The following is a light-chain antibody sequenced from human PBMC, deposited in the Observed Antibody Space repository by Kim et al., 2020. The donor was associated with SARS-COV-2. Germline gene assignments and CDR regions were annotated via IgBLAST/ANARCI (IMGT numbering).Light chain of an antibody. V-gene: IGKV3-11*01. CDR2: DVS. Sequence: LSPGESATRSCRASQSARSYLTWYQQKPGQTPRLLIYDVSNRATGIPARFSGSGSGTNFTLTISSLETEDFAVYYCQQRSSWPITFGQGTRLEIK. J-gene: IGKJ5*01. CDR1: QSARSY. CDR3: QQRSSWPIT.